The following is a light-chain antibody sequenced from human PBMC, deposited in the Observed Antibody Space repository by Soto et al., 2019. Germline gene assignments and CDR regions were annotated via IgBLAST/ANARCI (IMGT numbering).Light chain of an antibody. J-gene: IGLJ3*02. Sequence: QSALTQTPSASGSPGQSVTISCTGISSDVGAYKYVSWYQQYPGKAPKLMIYEVTKRPSGVPDRFSGSKSGNTASLTVSGLQAEDEADYYCTSYVGNDIWVFGGGTKVTVL. CDR3: TSYVGNDIWV. CDR1: SSDVGAYKY. CDR2: EVT. V-gene: IGLV2-8*01.